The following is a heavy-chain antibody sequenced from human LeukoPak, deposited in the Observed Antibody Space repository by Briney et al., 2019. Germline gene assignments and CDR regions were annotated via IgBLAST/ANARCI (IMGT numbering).Heavy chain of an antibody. CDR3: ARWGSAVADY. V-gene: IGHV1-2*02. CDR2: INPNSGGT. J-gene: IGHJ4*02. D-gene: IGHD6-19*01. CDR1: GYTFTDYY. Sequence: ASVKVSCKASGYTFTDYYMYWVRQAPGQGLEWMGWINPNSGGTNYAQKFQGRVTMTRDMSVTTAYMELSRLTSDDAAVYYCARWGSAVADYWGQGTLVTVSS.